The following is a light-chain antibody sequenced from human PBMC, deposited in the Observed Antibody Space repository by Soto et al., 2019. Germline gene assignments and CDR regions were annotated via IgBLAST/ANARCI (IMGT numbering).Light chain of an antibody. CDR1: QGISDY. V-gene: IGKV1-39*01. J-gene: IGKJ1*01. CDR3: QQSYSILGT. CDR2: AAS. Sequence: DIQMTQSPSSLSASVGDRVTITCRASQGISDYLNWYQQKPGKAPKLLIYAASILQSGVPSRFSGAGSDTDFTLTISSLQPEDFATYFCQQSYSILGTFGQGTKVELK.